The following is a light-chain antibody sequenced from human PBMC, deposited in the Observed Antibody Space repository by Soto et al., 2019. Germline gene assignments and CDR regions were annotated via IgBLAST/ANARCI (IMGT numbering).Light chain of an antibody. V-gene: IGKV4-1*01. CDR2: WAS. Sequence: PDSLAVSLGERATINCKSSQSVLYSSNNKNYLAWYQQKPGQPPKLLIYWASTRESGVPDRFSGSGSGTDFTLTISSLQAEDVAVYYCQQYYSTWWTFGQGTKV. CDR1: QSVLYSSNNKNY. CDR3: QQYYSTWWT. J-gene: IGKJ1*01.